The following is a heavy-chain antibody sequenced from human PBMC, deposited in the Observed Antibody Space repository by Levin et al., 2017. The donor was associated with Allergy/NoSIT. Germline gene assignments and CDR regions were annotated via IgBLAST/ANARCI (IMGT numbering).Heavy chain of an antibody. CDR3: ARVDGTYYGDSGGDYFGTVGGLDV. CDR1: GFTFRSYA. CDR2: ISYNGNTK. D-gene: IGHD3-22*01. V-gene: IGHV3-30*03. J-gene: IGHJ3*01. Sequence: PGGSLRLSCAGSGFTFRSYAMHWVRQAPGKGLEWVAVISYNGNTKYYVDSVRGRFTISRDNSQKTLFLQMDSLRREDTAVYYCARVDGTYYGDSGGDYFGTVGGLDVWGQGTMVTVSS.